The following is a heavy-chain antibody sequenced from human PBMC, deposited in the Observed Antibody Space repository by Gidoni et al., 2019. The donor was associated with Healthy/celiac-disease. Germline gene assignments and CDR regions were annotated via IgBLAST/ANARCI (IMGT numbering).Heavy chain of an antibody. J-gene: IGHJ4*02. CDR1: GFTFSSYG. CDR2: ISYDGSNK. V-gene: IGHV3-30*03. Sequence: QVQLVESGGGVVQPGRSLRLSCAASGFTFSSYGMHWVRQAPGKGLEWVAVISYDGSNKYYADSVKGRFTISRDNSKNTLYLQMNSLRAEDTAVYYCARDQGIAAYYFDYWGQGTLVTVSS. CDR3: ARDQGIAAYYFDY. D-gene: IGHD6-13*01.